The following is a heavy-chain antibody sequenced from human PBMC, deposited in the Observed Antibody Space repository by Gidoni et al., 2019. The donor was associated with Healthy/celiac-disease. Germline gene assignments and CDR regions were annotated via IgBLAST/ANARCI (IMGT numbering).Heavy chain of an antibody. CDR1: GFTFRSYW. D-gene: IGHD4-17*01. Sequence: EVQLVESGGGLVQPGGSLSLSCAASGFTFRSYWMSWVRQAPGKGLEWVANIKQDGSEKYYVDSVKGRFTISRDNAKNSLYLQMNSLRAEDTAVYYCARDGPPDLDYPLDYWGQGTLVTVSS. V-gene: IGHV3-7*01. CDR2: IKQDGSEK. J-gene: IGHJ4*02. CDR3: ARDGPPDLDYPLDY.